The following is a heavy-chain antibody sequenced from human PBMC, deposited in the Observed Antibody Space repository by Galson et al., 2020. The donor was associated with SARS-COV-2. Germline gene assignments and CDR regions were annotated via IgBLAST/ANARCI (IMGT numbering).Heavy chain of an antibody. V-gene: IGHV3-74*01. CDR3: AREGEDTWYDYVMDV. Sequence: GESLKISCAASGFTFSTYWMHWVRQAPGKGLLWVARINSEGSRTIYADSVKGRFTISRDNAKNTLYLQMNSVRAEDTAAYFCAREGEDTWYDYVMDVWGQGTTVTVSS. J-gene: IGHJ6*02. CDR1: GFTFSTYW. CDR2: INSEGSRT. D-gene: IGHD3-16*01.